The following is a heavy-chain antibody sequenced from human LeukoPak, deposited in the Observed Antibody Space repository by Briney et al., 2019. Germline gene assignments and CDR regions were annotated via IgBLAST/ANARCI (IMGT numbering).Heavy chain of an antibody. J-gene: IGHJ3*02. CDR2: ISGSGGST. CDR3: AKGAQGGSGYFYDAFDI. Sequence: PGGSLRLSCAASGFTFSSYAMSWVRQAPGKGLEWVSAISGSGGSTYYADSVKGRFTISRDNSKNTLYLQMNSLRAEDTAVYYCAKGAQGGSGYFYDAFDIWGHGTMVTVSS. D-gene: IGHD3-22*01. V-gene: IGHV3-23*01. CDR1: GFTFSSYA.